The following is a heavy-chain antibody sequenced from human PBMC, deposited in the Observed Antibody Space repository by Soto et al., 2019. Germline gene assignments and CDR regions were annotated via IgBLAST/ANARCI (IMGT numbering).Heavy chain of an antibody. V-gene: IGHV1-69*01. Sequence: QVQLVQSGAEARKPGSSVRVSCKASGGSFNRHTISWVRQAPGQGLEWMGGIIPIFGTANHAQKFQGRVTIIADEATSTVYMELSRLRSDDTAIYCGARGWVYDSTDYYYAYWGQGTLVIVSS. D-gene: IGHD3-22*01. CDR1: GGSFNRHT. CDR3: ARGWVYDSTDYYYAY. J-gene: IGHJ4*02. CDR2: IIPIFGTA.